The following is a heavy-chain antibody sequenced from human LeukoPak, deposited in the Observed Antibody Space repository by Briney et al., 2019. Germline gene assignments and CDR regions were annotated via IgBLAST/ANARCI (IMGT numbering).Heavy chain of an antibody. CDR1: GYTFTSYY. J-gene: IGHJ4*02. V-gene: IGHV1-2*02. CDR2: INPNSGGT. CDR3: ARFREATARYFDY. Sequence: WASVKVSCKASGYTFTSYYMHWVRQAPGQGLEWMGWINPNSGGTNYAQKFQGRVTMTRDTSISTAYMELSRLRSDDTAVYYCARFREATARYFDYWGQGTMVTVSS. D-gene: IGHD2-21*02.